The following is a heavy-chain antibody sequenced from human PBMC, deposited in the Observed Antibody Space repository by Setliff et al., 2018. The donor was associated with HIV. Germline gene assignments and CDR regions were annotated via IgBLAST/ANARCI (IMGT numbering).Heavy chain of an antibody. CDR2: ITWSSGGV. CDR3: AKGAGGETFDL. D-gene: IGHD2-21*01. V-gene: IGHV3-9*03. Sequence: PGGSLRLSCAASGFMFGHYVMHWVRQPPGKGLEWVAGITWSSGGVGYADSVKGRFTVSRDNAKNSLYLQLNSLRAEDMALYYCAKGAGGETFDLWGRGTLVTVSS. J-gene: IGHJ2*01. CDR1: GFMFGHYV.